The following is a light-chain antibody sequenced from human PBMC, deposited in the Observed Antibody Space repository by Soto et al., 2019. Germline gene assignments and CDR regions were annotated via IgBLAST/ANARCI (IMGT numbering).Light chain of an antibody. CDR1: SSDVGGYNY. CDR2: DVS. CDR3: CSYAGSYPWV. Sequence: QSALTQPRSVSGSPGQSVTISCTGTSSDVGGYNYVSWYQQHPGKAPKLMIYDVSKRPSGVPDRFSGSKSGNTASLTISGLQAEYEADYYCCSYAGSYPWVFGGGTKVTVL. V-gene: IGLV2-11*01. J-gene: IGLJ3*02.